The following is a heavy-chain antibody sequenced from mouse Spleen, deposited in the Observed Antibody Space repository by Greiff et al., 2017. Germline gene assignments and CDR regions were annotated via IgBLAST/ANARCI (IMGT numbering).Heavy chain of an antibody. V-gene: IGHV1-54*01. CDR2: INPGSGGT. CDR3: ARPGYGSSPFAY. J-gene: IGHJ3*01. D-gene: IGHD1-1*01. CDR1: GYAFTNYL. Sequence: VQLQQSGAELVRPGTSVKVSCKASGYAFTNYLIEWVKQRPGQGLEWIGVINPGSGGTNYNEKFKGKATLTADKSSSTAYMQLSSLTSEDSAVYFCARPGYGSSPFAYWGQGTLVTVSA.